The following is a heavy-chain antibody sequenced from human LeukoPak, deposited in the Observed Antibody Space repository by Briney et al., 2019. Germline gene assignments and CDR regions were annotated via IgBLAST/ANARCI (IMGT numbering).Heavy chain of an antibody. CDR3: ARVSSIAARSPIRWFDP. CDR1: GGSISSYY. J-gene: IGHJ5*02. Sequence: RPSETLSLTCTVSGGSISSYYWSWIRQPPGKGLEWIGYIYYSGSTNYNPSLKSRVTISVDTSKNQFSLKLSSVTAADTAVYYCARVSSIAARSPIRWFDPWGQGTLVTVSS. CDR2: IYYSGST. V-gene: IGHV4-59*01. D-gene: IGHD6-6*01.